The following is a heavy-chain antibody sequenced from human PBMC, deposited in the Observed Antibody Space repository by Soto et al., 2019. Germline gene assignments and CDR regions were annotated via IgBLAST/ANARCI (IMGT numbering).Heavy chain of an antibody. Sequence: SETLSLTCTVSGDSISSNFWSWIRQAPGKGLEWIGSIHYSGRTNYSPSLKSRVTISVDTSKTSFSLRLSPVTTADTAVYYCAKSDGYEPYTDSSGAWTWFDPWGQGTLVTVSS. J-gene: IGHJ5*02. CDR2: IHYSGRT. V-gene: IGHV4-59*01. CDR1: GDSISSNF. CDR3: AKSDGYEPYTDSSGAWTWFDP. D-gene: IGHD5-18*01.